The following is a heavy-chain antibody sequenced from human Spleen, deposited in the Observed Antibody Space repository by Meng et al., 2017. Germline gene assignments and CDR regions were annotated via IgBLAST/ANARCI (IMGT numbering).Heavy chain of an antibody. V-gene: IGHV4-4*02. CDR2: IYHSGST. CDR3: ARGPTTMAHDFDY. Sequence: QVQLEESGPGLVEPSGTLSLTCAVSGGSISSSNWWSWVRQPPWKGLEWIGEIYHSGSTNYNPSLKSRVTISVDKSKNQFSLRLDSVTAADSAVYYCARGPTTMAHDFDYWGQGTLVTVSS. CDR1: GGSISSSNW. D-gene: IGHD4-11*01. J-gene: IGHJ4*02.